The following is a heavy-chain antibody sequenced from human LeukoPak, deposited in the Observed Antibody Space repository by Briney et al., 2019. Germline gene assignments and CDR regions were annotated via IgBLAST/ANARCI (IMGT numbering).Heavy chain of an antibody. V-gene: IGHV3-23*01. J-gene: IGHJ5*02. CDR3: AKGSGINHYHWIDP. CDR2: ISGGGGST. Sequence: GGSLRLSCAASEFAFSNYAMNWVRQAPGKGLEWVSGISGGGGSTYYADSVKGRFTISRDNSKNTLYLQMDSLRAEDTALYYCAKGSGINHYHWIDPWGQGTLVTVSS. D-gene: IGHD1-14*01. CDR1: EFAFSNYA.